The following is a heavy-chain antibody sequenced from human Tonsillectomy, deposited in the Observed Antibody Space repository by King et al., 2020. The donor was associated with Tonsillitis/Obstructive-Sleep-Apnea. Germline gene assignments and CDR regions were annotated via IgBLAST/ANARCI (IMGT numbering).Heavy chain of an antibody. CDR3: AGTYSSSWSTFDY. V-gene: IGHV4-59*08. D-gene: IGHD6-13*01. CDR1: GGSISSYY. CDR2: IFYSGST. Sequence: QVQLQESGPGLVKPSETLSLTCTVSGGSISSYYWSWIRPPPGKGLEWIGYIFYSGSTNCNPSLKSRVTISLDTSKNQFSLKLTSVTAADTAVYYCAGTYSSSWSTFDYWGQGTLVTVSS. J-gene: IGHJ4*02.